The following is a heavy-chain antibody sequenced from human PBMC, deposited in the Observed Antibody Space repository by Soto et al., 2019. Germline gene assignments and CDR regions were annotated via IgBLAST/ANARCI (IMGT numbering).Heavy chain of an antibody. V-gene: IGHV3-30*18. D-gene: IGHD3-9*01. CDR3: AKRTGYYFSWAIDY. CDR2: ISYDGSNK. Sequence: PGGSLRLSCAASGFTFSSYGMHWVRQAPGKGLEWVAVISYDGSNKYYADSVKGRFTISRDNSKNTLYLQMNSLRAEDTAVYYCAKRTGYYFSWAIDYWGQGTLVTVSS. J-gene: IGHJ4*02. CDR1: GFTFSSYG.